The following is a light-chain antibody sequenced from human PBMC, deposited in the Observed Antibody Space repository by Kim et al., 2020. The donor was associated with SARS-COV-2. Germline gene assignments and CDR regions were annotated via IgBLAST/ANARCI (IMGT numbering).Light chain of an antibody. J-gene: IGLJ2*01. CDR2: SND. CDR1: SSNIGLNN. Sequence: QLVLTQPPSASGTPGQRVTISCSGSSSNIGLNNVHWYQQLPGTAPKLLIHSNDQRPSGVPDRFSGSKSGTSASLAISGLQSEDDADYYCAAWDDSLNGLLFGGGTQLTVL. V-gene: IGLV1-44*01. CDR3: AAWDDSLNGLL.